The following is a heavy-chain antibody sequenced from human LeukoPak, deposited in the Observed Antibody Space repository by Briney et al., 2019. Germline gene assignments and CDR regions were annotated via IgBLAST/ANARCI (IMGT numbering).Heavy chain of an antibody. J-gene: IGHJ4*02. Sequence: GGSLRLSCTASGFTFGDYAMSWIRQAPGKGLEWVGFIRSKAYGETADYAASVKGRFTTSRDDSKAIAYLQMNSLKTEDTAVYHCTRDRGAYNLYDYWGQGTLVTVSS. CDR3: TRDRGAYNLYDY. D-gene: IGHD1-1*01. V-gene: IGHV3-49*03. CDR2: IRSKAYGETA. CDR1: GFTFGDYA.